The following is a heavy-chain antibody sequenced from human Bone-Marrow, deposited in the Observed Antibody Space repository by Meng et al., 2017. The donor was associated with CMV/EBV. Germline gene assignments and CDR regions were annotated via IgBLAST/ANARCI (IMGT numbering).Heavy chain of an antibody. D-gene: IGHD3-22*01. CDR3: ARHRSGYFYYAFDI. CDR2: LIPILGIA. Sequence: SVKVSCKAAGGTFSSYTISWVRQAPGQGLEWMGRLIPILGIANYAQKYQGRVTIIADKSTSTAYMELSSLRSEDTAVYYCARHRSGYFYYAFDIWGQGTMVTVSS. CDR1: GGTFSSYT. V-gene: IGHV1-69*02. J-gene: IGHJ3*02.